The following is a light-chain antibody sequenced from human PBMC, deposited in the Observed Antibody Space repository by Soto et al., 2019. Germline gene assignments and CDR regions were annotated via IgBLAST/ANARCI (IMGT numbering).Light chain of an antibody. CDR3: RSFDSSLSLV. J-gene: IGLJ2*01. Sequence: QSVLTQPPSVSGAPGQRVTISCTGSSSNIGAGYDVHWYQQLPGRAPKLLIYGNTNRPSGVPDRFSGSKSGTSASLAITGRQAEDEADDYCRSFDSSLSLVFGGGTQLTVL. CDR2: GNT. CDR1: SSNIGAGYD. V-gene: IGLV1-40*01.